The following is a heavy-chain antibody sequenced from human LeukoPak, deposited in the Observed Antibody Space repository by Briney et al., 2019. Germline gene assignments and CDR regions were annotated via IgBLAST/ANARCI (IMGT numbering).Heavy chain of an antibody. D-gene: IGHD3-22*01. CDR2: INPNSGGT. Sequence: ASVKVSCKASGYTFTGYYMHWVRQAPGQGLGWMGWINPNSGGTNYAQNFQGRVTMTSDTSISTVYMELSRLRSDDTAVYYCGRKGGYYDYWGQGTLVTVSS. J-gene: IGHJ4*02. CDR3: GRKGGYYDY. CDR1: GYTFTGYY. V-gene: IGHV1-2*02.